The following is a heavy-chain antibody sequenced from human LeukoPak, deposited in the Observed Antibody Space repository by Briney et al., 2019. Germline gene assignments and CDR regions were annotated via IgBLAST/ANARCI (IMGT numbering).Heavy chain of an antibody. D-gene: IGHD2-21*02. Sequence: PSETLSLTCTVSGGFISSGGYYWSWIRQHPGKGLEWIGYIYYSGSTYYNPSLKSRVTISLDTSKNQFSLKLSSVTAADTAVYYCARDRVVVTATSSYWYFDLWGRGTLVTVSS. J-gene: IGHJ2*01. CDR1: GGFISSGGYY. V-gene: IGHV4-31*03. CDR3: ARDRVVVTATSSYWYFDL. CDR2: IYYSGST.